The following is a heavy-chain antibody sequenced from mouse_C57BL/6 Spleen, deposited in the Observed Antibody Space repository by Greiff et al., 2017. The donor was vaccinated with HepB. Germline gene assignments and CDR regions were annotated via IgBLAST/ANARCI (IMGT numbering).Heavy chain of an antibody. D-gene: IGHD5-1-1*01. Sequence: VQGVESGPGLVAPSQSLSITCTVSGFSLTSYAISWVRQPPGKGLEWLGVIWTGGGTNYNSALKSRWRISKANSKSQVFLKMNSLKTDDTARYYCARNIPSLYAMDYWGQGTSVTVSS. CDR3: ARNIPSLYAMDY. J-gene: IGHJ4*01. CDR1: GFSLTSYA. CDR2: IWTGGGT. V-gene: IGHV2-9-1*01.